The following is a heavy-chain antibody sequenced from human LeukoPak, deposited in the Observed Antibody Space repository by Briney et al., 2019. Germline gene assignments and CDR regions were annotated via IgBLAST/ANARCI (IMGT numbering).Heavy chain of an antibody. CDR3: ARMGEMATIHNWFDP. Sequence: ASVKVSCKASGGTFSSYAISWVRQAPGQGLEWMGGIIPIFGTANYAQKFQGRVTITADESTSTAYMELSSLRSKDTAVYYCARMGEMATIHNWFDPWGQGTLVTVSS. CDR2: IIPIFGTA. CDR1: GGTFSSYA. J-gene: IGHJ5*02. D-gene: IGHD5-24*01. V-gene: IGHV1-69*13.